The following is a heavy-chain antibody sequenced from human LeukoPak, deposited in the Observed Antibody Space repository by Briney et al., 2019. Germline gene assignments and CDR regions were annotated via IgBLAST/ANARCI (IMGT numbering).Heavy chain of an antibody. J-gene: IGHJ3*02. CDR1: GFTFDDYG. CDR3: ARGGGYSYGHDAFDI. CDR2: INWNGGST. V-gene: IGHV3-20*04. D-gene: IGHD5-18*01. Sequence: GGSLRLSCAASGFTFDDYGMSWVRQAPGKGLEWVSGINWNGGSTGYADSVKGRFTISRDNAKNSLYLQMNSLRAEDTALYYCARGGGYSYGHDAFDIWGQGTMVTVSS.